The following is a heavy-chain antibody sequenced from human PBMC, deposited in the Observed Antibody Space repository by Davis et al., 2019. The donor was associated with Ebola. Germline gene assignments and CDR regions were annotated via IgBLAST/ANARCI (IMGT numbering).Heavy chain of an antibody. Sequence: SETLSLTCNVSNGSLSDYFWSWIRQPPGKGLECIGYLFGTGHPNYNPSLKSRVSMSVDTSKNQFSLNLSSVTAADTAVYYCARVMAAADTGWFDPWGQGTLVTVSS. CDR3: ARVMAAADTGWFDP. CDR1: NGSLSDYF. CDR2: LFGTGHP. V-gene: IGHV4-59*12. D-gene: IGHD6-13*01. J-gene: IGHJ5*02.